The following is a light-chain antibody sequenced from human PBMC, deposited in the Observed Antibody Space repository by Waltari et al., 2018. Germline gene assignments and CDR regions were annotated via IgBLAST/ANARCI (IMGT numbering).Light chain of an antibody. J-gene: IGKJ2*01. CDR2: GAS. Sequence: EIVMTQSPATLSVSPGERATLSCRASQSVSNNLAWYQQKPGQAPRLLIYGASTGATGIPARFSGSGSGTEFTLTISSLQSEDFAVYYCQQYNNWPPTTFVQGTKLEIK. V-gene: IGKV3-15*01. CDR3: QQYNNWPPTT. CDR1: QSVSNN.